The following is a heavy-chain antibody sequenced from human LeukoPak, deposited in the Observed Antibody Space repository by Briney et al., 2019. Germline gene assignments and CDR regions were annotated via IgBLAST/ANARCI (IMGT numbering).Heavy chain of an antibody. CDR2: INPSGGRT. V-gene: IGHV1-46*01. CDR3: ARVWVSSSWYVGRGASDY. Sequence: GASVKVSCKASGYTFTSYYMHWVRQAPGQGLEWMGIINPSGGRTTYAQKFQGRVTMTRDTSTSTVYMELSSLRSEDTAVYYCARVWVSSSWYVGRGASDYWGQGTLVTVSS. CDR1: GYTFTSYY. J-gene: IGHJ4*02. D-gene: IGHD6-13*01.